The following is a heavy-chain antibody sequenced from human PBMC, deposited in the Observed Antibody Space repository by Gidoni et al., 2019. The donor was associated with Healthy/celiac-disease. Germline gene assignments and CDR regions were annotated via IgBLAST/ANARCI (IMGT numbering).Heavy chain of an antibody. CDR2: ISSSSSYT. Sequence: QVQLVESGGGLVKPGGSLRLPCDASAFTFSDLYMSWIRQAPGKGLEWVSYISSSSSYTNYADSVKGRFTISRDNAKNSLYLQMNSLRAEDTAVYYCARRLEWLSHTYYYYGMDVWGQGTTVTVSS. J-gene: IGHJ6*02. CDR3: ARRLEWLSHTYYYYGMDV. CDR1: AFTFSDLY. V-gene: IGHV3-11*05. D-gene: IGHD3-3*01.